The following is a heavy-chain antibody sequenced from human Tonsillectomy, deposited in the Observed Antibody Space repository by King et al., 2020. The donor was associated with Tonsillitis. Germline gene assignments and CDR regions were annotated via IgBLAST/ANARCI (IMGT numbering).Heavy chain of an antibody. J-gene: IGHJ4*02. CDR2: IKSKPDGGTT. V-gene: IGHV3-15*01. CDR1: GFIFSNAW. Sequence: EVQLVESGGGLVKPGGSLRLPCAASGFIFSNAWMSWVRQAPGKGLEWVGRIKSKPDGGTTDYAAPVKGRFTISRDDSKNTLYLQMNSLKTEDTAVYYCTTGYTRGYYSPFDYWGRGTLVTVSS. CDR3: TTGYTRGYYSPFDY. D-gene: IGHD3-22*01.